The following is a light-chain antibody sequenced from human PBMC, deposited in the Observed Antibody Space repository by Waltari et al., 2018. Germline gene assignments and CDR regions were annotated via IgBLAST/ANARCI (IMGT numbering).Light chain of an antibody. CDR2: GAS. V-gene: IGKV3-20*01. CDR1: QSVTRSY. Sequence: EIVLTQSPGTLSLSPGERATLSCRASQSVTRSYLAWYQQKPGQAPRLLINGASSRATGIPDRFSGTESGTDFTLTINSLEPEDFAVYFCQQYGSSPPTFGQGTRLEIK. J-gene: IGKJ5*01. CDR3: QQYGSSPPT.